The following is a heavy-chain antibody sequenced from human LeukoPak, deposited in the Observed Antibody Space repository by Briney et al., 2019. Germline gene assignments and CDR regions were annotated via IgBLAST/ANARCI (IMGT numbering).Heavy chain of an antibody. CDR2: ISGSGGST. CDR1: GFTFSSYA. D-gene: IGHD3-9*01. Sequence: GGSLRLSCAASGFTFSSYAMSWVRQAPGKGLEWVSAISGSGGSTYYADSVKGRFTISRDNSKNTLYLQMNSLRAEDTAVYYCATDENLARYFDWLFDYWGQGTLVTVSS. V-gene: IGHV3-23*01. J-gene: IGHJ4*02. CDR3: ATDENLARYFDWLFDY.